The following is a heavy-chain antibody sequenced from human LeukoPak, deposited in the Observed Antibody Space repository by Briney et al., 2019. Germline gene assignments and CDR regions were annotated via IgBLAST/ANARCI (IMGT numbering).Heavy chain of an antibody. CDR1: GYSFTSYW. CDR3: ARLIAVAGTGGLYYFDY. V-gene: IGHV5-51*01. D-gene: IGHD6-19*01. Sequence: GESLKISCKGSGYSFTSYWIGWVRQIPGKGLEWMGIIYPGDSDTRYSPSFQGQVTISADKSISTAYLQWSSLKASDTAMYYCARLIAVAGTGGLYYFDYWGQGALVTVSS. CDR2: IYPGDSDT. J-gene: IGHJ4*02.